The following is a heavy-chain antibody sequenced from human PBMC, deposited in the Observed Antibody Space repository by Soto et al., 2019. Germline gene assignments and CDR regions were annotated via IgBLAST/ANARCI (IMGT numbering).Heavy chain of an antibody. V-gene: IGHV5-51*01. Sequence: PGESLKISCQGSGYNFATHGIGWVRHKAGKGLEWMGIIFPGDAETRYSPSFQGHITISADKSISTAYLRWSSLKASDTGMYYCATPGGFGMDVWGQGTTVTVSS. CDR1: GYNFATHG. CDR3: ATPGGFGMDV. J-gene: IGHJ6*02. CDR2: IFPGDAET. D-gene: IGHD5-12*01.